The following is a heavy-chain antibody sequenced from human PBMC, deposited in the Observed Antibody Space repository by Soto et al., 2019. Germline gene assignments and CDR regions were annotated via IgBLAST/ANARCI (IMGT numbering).Heavy chain of an antibody. CDR3: ATLPPRIVVALLPIPT. V-gene: IGHV4-30-2*01. Sequence: TLSLTCAVSGGSISSGGYSWSWIRQPPGKGLEWIGYIYHSGSTYYNPSLKSRVTISVDRSKNQFSLRLRSVTAADTAVYYCATLPPRIVVALLPIPTWGQGILVTVSS. CDR1: GGSISSGGYS. D-gene: IGHD2-21*01. J-gene: IGHJ5*02. CDR2: IYHSGST.